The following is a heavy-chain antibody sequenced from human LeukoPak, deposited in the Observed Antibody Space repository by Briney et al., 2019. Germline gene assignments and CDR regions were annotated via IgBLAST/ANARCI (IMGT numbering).Heavy chain of an antibody. Sequence: GGSLRLSCAASGFTFSSYWMSWVRQAPGKGLEWVANIKQDGSEKYYVDSVKGRFTISRDNSKNTLYLQMNSLRAEDTAVYYCARASIPYYYYGMDVWGQGTTVTVSS. CDR1: GFTFSSYW. CDR3: ARASIPYYYYGMDV. V-gene: IGHV3-7*01. J-gene: IGHJ6*02. CDR2: IKQDGSEK.